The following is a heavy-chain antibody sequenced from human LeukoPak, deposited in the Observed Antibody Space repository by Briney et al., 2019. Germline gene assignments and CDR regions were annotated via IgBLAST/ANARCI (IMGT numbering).Heavy chain of an antibody. CDR2: INWNGDST. CDR1: GFTFDDYG. CDR3: ARTGGSGSYYNHVEY. J-gene: IGHJ4*02. D-gene: IGHD3-10*01. V-gene: IGHV3-20*04. Sequence: GGSLRLSCAASGFTFDDYGMSWVRQAPGKGLEWVSGINWNGDSTGYADSVKGRFTISRDNAKNSLYPQMNSLRAEDTAFYYCARTGGSGSYYNHVEYWGQGTLVTVSS.